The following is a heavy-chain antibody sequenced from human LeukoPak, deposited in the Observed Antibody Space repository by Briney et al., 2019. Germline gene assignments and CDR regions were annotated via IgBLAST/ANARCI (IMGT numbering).Heavy chain of an antibody. CDR1: GFTFSNAW. CDR2: IKSKTDGGTT. D-gene: IGHD2-2*01. CDR3: TTDGCSSTSCYGGWGYYYGMDV. V-gene: IGHV3-15*01. J-gene: IGHJ6*02. Sequence: GGSLRLSCAASGFTFSNAWMSWVRQAPGKGLEWVGRIKSKTDGGTTDYAAPVKGRFTISRDDSKNTLYLQMNSLKTEDTAVYYCTTDGCSSTSCYGGWGYYYGMDVWGQGTTATVSS.